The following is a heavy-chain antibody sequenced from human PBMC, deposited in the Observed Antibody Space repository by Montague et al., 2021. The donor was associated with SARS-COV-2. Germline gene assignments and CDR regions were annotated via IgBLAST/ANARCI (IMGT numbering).Heavy chain of an antibody. CDR2: IFYSGST. CDR1: GDSVNRNY. J-gene: IGHJ4*02. CDR3: AKASRGYGGDFGS. V-gene: IGHV4-59*02. Sequence: SETLSLTCSVSGDSVNRNYWSWVRQPPGKGPEWLGYIFYSGSTYNPSLHSRVTMSLDTSKNHFSLNLIAVTAADTAVYYCAKASRGYGGDFGSWGQGTLVIVSS. D-gene: IGHD4-23*01.